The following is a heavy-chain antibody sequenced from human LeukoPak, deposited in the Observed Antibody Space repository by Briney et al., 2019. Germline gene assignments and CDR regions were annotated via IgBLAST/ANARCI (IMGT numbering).Heavy chain of an antibody. CDR3: ATGGGTTVDV. CDR1: GGSISNNY. Sequence: SETLSLTCTVSGGSISNNYWSWIRQPPGKGLEWIGHFYYSGSSNYNPSLKSRVTFSGDTSRNQLSLELSSVTAADTAVYYCATGGGTTVDVWGQGTTVTVS. D-gene: IGHD4-17*01. CDR2: FYYSGSS. V-gene: IGHV4-59*01. J-gene: IGHJ6*02.